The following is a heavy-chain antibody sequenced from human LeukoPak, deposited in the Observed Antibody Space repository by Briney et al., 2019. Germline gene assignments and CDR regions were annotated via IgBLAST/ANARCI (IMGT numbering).Heavy chain of an antibody. J-gene: IGHJ4*02. CDR3: ARDSGVSSSFDY. D-gene: IGHD6-6*01. V-gene: IGHV3-21*01. CDR2: ISSSSSYI. Sequence: TGGSLRLSCAAAGFTFSSYSMNWVRQAPGKGLEWVSSISSSSSYIYYADSVKGRFTISRDNAKNSLYLQMNSLRAEDTAVYYCARDSGVSSSFDYWGQGTLVTVSS. CDR1: GFTFSSYS.